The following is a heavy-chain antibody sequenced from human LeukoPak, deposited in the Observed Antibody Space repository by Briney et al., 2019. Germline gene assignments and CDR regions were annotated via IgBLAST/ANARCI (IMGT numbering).Heavy chain of an antibody. Sequence: GGSLRLSCAASGFTFSSYEMNWVRQAPGKGLEWVSYISSTGRTIFYADSVKGRFTVSRDNARNSLYLQMNSLRAEDTAIYYCARVMISAAGSSYNWFGLWGQGTLVTVSS. V-gene: IGHV3-48*03. D-gene: IGHD6-13*01. CDR1: GFTFSSYE. J-gene: IGHJ5*02. CDR2: ISSTGRTI. CDR3: ARVMISAAGSSYNWFGL.